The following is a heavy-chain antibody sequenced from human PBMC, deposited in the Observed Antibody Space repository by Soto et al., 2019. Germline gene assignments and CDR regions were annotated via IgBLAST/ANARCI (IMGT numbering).Heavy chain of an antibody. CDR1: GYSFTSYW. CDR2: IYPGDSDT. CDR3: ARQGGYSSSWYSFGYYYYGMDV. D-gene: IGHD6-13*01. J-gene: IGHJ6*02. V-gene: IGHV5-51*01. Sequence: HGESLKISCKGSGYSFTSYWIGWVRQMPGKGLEWMGIIYPGDSDTRYSPSFQGQVTISADKSISTAYLQWSSLKASDTAMYYCARQGGYSSSWYSFGYYYYGMDVWGQGTTVTVSS.